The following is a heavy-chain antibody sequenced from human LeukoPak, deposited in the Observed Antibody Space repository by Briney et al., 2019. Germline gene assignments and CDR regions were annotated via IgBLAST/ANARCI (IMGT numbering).Heavy chain of an antibody. Sequence: GSLRLSCAASGFTFSGSALHWVRQPPGKGLEWIGEINHSGSTNYNPSLRSRVTISVDTSKNQFSLKLSSVTAADTSVYFCARVRTRYSYAAFDYWGQGTLVTVSS. CDR1: GFTFSGSA. V-gene: IGHV4-34*01. CDR3: ARVRTRYSYAAFDY. J-gene: IGHJ4*02. D-gene: IGHD5-18*01. CDR2: INHSGST.